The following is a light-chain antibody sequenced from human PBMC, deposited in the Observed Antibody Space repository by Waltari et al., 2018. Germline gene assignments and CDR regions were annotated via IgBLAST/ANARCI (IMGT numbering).Light chain of an antibody. Sequence: QSVLTQPPSASGTPGRRVTISCAGSSSNIGSNSVNWYQQLPGTAPKLLIYSTSHRPSGLPDLLSGSKSGTSASLAISGLQSEDEADYYCAAWDDTLNGWVFGGGTKLTVL. CDR3: AAWDDTLNGWV. J-gene: IGLJ3*02. V-gene: IGLV1-44*01. CDR1: SSNIGSNS. CDR2: STS.